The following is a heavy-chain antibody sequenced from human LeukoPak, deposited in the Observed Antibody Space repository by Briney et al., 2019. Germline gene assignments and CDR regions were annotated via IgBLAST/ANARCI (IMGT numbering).Heavy chain of an antibody. J-gene: IGHJ4*02. CDR3: APAAGGGFPY. D-gene: IGHD6-13*01. CDR1: VFTFSSYE. CDR2: ISSSGSTI. V-gene: IGHV3-48*03. Sequence: GGSLRLSRAASVFTFSSYEMNWVREAPGKGLEWVSYISSSGSTIYYADSVKGRFTISRDNAKNSLYLQMNSPRAEDPAVYNSAPAAGGGFPYWGQRTLVTVSS.